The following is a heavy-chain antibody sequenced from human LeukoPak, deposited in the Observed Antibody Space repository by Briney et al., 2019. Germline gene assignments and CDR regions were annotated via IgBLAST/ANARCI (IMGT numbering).Heavy chain of an antibody. CDR3: VRDLGYYYASGTQYYYGVDV. V-gene: IGHV3-21*01. CDR1: GFTFSSYS. D-gene: IGHD3-10*01. Sequence: GGSLRLSCAASGFTFSSYSMNWVRQAPGKGLEWVSSISGGSAYIYYADSVKGRFTISRDNANNSLYLQMNSLRAEDTAVYYCVRDLGYYYASGTQYYYGVDVWGQGTTVTVSS. CDR2: ISGGSAYI. J-gene: IGHJ6*02.